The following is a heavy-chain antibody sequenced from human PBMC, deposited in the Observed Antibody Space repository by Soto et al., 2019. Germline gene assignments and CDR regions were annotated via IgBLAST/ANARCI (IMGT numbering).Heavy chain of an antibody. Sequence: GGSLGLSFAACGFTFSSYGMHWVRQAAGKGLEWVAVIWYDGSNKYYADSVKGRFTISRDNSKNTLYLQMNSLRAEDTAVYYCARTPSYYDSSGSNPFDYWGQGTLVTVSS. CDR3: ARTPSYYDSSGSNPFDY. V-gene: IGHV3-33*01. CDR2: IWYDGSNK. D-gene: IGHD3-22*01. CDR1: GFTFSSYG. J-gene: IGHJ4*02.